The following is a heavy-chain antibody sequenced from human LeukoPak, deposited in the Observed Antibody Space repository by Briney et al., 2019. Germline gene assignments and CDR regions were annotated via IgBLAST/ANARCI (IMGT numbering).Heavy chain of an antibody. CDR3: ARIGYRSSSLDY. V-gene: IGHV3-48*03. CDR2: ISSSGGTI. CDR1: GVIFSNYE. J-gene: IGHJ4*02. Sequence: PGGSLRLSCAVSGVIFSNYEMNWVRQAPGKGPEWVSYISSSGGTIYYADSVKGRFTISRDNAQNSLYLQMNSLRAEDTAVYYCARIGYRSSSLDYWGQGNLVTVSS. D-gene: IGHD6-13*01.